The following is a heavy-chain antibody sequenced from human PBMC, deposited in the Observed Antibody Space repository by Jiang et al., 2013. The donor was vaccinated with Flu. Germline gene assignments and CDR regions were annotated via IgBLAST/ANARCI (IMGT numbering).Heavy chain of an antibody. Sequence: SVSSNSATWIWIRQSPSRGLEWLGRTYYRSKWYNDYAPSVKSRITISPDTSKNQFSLQLNSVTPEDTAVYYCARAANWGYWYFDLWGRGTLVTVSS. CDR3: ARAANWGYWYFDL. V-gene: IGHV6-1*01. CDR2: TYYRSKWYN. J-gene: IGHJ2*01. D-gene: IGHD7-27*01. CDR1: SVSSNSAT.